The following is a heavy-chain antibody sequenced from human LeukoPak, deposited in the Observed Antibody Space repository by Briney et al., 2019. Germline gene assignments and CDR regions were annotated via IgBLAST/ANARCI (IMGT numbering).Heavy chain of an antibody. V-gene: IGHV4-59*01. Sequence: KTSETLSLTCTVSGGSISNYYWSWIRQPPGKGPEWIGYIYHSGSVNYNPSLKSRVTISVDTTNNQFSLKLNSVTAADTAVYYCARGGGFGSPPAYWGQGTLVTVSS. D-gene: IGHD3-10*01. CDR3: ARGGGFGSPPAY. CDR1: GGSISNYY. J-gene: IGHJ4*02. CDR2: IYHSGSV.